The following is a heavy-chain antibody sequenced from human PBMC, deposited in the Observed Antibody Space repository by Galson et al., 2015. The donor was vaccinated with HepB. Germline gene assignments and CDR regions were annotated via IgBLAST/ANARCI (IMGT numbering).Heavy chain of an antibody. V-gene: IGHV3-74*01. D-gene: IGHD3-3*01. Sequence: SLRLSCAASGFTFSSYWMHWVRQAPGKGLVWVSRINSDGSSTSYADSVKGRFTISRDNAKNTLYLQMNSLRAEDTAVYYCARESPYYDFWSGYYSWYFDYWGQGTLVTVSS. J-gene: IGHJ4*02. CDR1: GFTFSSYW. CDR2: INSDGSST. CDR3: ARESPYYDFWSGYYSWYFDY.